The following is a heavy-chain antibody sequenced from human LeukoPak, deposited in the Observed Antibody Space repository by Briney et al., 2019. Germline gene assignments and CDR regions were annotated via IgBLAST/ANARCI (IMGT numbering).Heavy chain of an antibody. Sequence: GGSLRLSCAASGFTFSTSGMHWVRQAPGKGLEWVSSISVSGGNTYYAGSVKGRFTMSRDNSKNTLYLQMDSLRVEDTAVYYCAKDLSSGGPNYYYYGMDVWGQGTTVTVSS. CDR1: GFTFSTSG. V-gene: IGHV3-23*01. D-gene: IGHD2-15*01. CDR2: ISVSGGNT. J-gene: IGHJ6*02. CDR3: AKDLSSGGPNYYYYGMDV.